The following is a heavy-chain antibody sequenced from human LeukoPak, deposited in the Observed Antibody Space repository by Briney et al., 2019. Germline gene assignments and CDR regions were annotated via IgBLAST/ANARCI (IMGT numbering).Heavy chain of an antibody. CDR2: INGDGSST. V-gene: IGHV3-74*01. J-gene: IGHJ2*01. CDR1: GFTFRNYW. CDR3: ATDSYSSSWYWSFDL. D-gene: IGHD6-13*01. Sequence: GGSLRLSRAASGFTFRNYWMHWVRQAPGKGLVWVSRINGDGSSTYDADSVKGRFTISRDNAKNTVYLQMNSLRAEDTAVYYCATDSYSSSWYWSFDLWGRGTLVTVSS.